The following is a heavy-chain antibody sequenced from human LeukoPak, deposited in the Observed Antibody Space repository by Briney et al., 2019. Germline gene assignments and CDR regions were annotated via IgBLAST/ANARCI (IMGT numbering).Heavy chain of an antibody. V-gene: IGHV4-59*01. Sequence: PSETLSLTCTVSGGSISSYYWSWIRQPPGKGLEWIGYIYYSGSTNYNPSLKSRVTISVDTSKNQFSLKLSSVTAADTAVYYCARNHCSSTSCYLDWFDPWGRGTLVTVSS. J-gene: IGHJ5*02. CDR3: ARNHCSSTSCYLDWFDP. CDR2: IYYSGST. D-gene: IGHD2-2*01. CDR1: GGSISSYY.